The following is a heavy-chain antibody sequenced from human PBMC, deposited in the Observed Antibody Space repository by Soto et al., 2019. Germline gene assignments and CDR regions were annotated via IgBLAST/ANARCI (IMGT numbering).Heavy chain of an antibody. V-gene: IGHV3-30-3*01. CDR3: ARANRGAMDV. CDR2: ISFDGNDE. Sequence: QVQLVESGGGVVQPGGSLRLPCAASGFTFSSYSMHWVRQAPGMGLVWVAVISFDGNDEHYADSVRGRFTISRDNSENILHLQMNSLRPEETAMYSCARANRGAMDVWGQGTAVTVSS. J-gene: IGHJ6*02. CDR1: GFTFSSYS. D-gene: IGHD3-10*01.